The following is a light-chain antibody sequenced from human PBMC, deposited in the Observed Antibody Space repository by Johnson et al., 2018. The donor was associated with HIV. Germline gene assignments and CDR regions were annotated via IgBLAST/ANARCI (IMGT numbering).Light chain of an antibody. V-gene: IGLV1-51*02. CDR1: SSNIGNNY. CDR2: END. J-gene: IGLJ1*01. Sequence: QSVLTQPPSVSAAPGQKVTISCSGSSSNIGNNYVSWYQQLPGTAPKLLIYENDKRPSGIPDRFSGSKSGTSATLGITGLQTGDEADYYCGTWNSSLSGGPYVFGTGTKVTAL. CDR3: GTWNSSLSGGPYV.